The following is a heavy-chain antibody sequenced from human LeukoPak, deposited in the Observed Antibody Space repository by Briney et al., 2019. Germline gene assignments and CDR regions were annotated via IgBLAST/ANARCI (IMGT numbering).Heavy chain of an antibody. CDR3: ARVGDYVWGNYRYVGSYFDY. V-gene: IGHV4-39*07. CDR2: IYYSGST. J-gene: IGHJ4*02. Sequence: PSETLSPTCTVSGGSISSSSYYWGWIRQPPGKGLEWIGSIYYSGSTYYNPSLKSRVTISVDTSKNQFSLNLSSVTAADTAVYYCARVGDYVWGNYRYVGSYFDYWGQGTLVTVSS. D-gene: IGHD3-16*02. CDR1: GGSISSSSYY.